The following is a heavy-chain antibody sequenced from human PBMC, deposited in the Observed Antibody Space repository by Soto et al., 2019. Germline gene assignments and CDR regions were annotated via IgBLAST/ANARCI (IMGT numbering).Heavy chain of an antibody. V-gene: IGHV4-39*01. D-gene: IGHD3-10*01. CDR3: LGSGSYYDTNSSLDY. Sequence: QLQLQESGPGLVKPSETLSLTCTVSGGSISSSSYYWGWIRQPPGKGLEWIGSIYYSGSTYYNPSLKSRVTISVDTSKNQFSLKLSSVTAADTAVYYFLGSGSYYDTNSSLDYWGQGTLVTVSS. CDR1: GGSISSSSYY. CDR2: IYYSGST. J-gene: IGHJ4*02.